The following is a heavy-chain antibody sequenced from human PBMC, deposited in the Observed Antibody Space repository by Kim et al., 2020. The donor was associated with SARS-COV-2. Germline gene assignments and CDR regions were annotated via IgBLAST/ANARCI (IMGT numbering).Heavy chain of an antibody. CDR2: IYSGGST. J-gene: IGHJ4*02. V-gene: IGHV3-66*01. Sequence: GGSLRLSCAVSGFTVSSNYMSWVRQAPGKGLEWVSVIYSGGSTYYADSVKGRFTISRDNSKNTLYLQMNSLRAEDTAVYYCARVSSGWSFDYWGQGTLVTVSS. CDR1: GFTVSSNY. CDR3: ARVSSGWSFDY. D-gene: IGHD6-13*01.